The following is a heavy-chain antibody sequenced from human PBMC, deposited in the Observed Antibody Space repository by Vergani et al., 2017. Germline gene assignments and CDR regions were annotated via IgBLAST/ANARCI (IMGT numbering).Heavy chain of an antibody. CDR3: ATIGYRRWGYYFDY. Sequence: QVQLQESGPGLVKPPGTLSLTSAVSGHSISSNNCWTWVRQPPGKGLEWIGEICHTEDTKYSPSLKSRVTVSVDESRNLFSLRLNSVTAADTAVYYCATIGYRRWGYYFDYWGQGSLVTVSS. J-gene: IGHJ4*02. V-gene: IGHV4-4*03. CDR1: GHSISSNNC. D-gene: IGHD2-2*02. CDR2: ICHTEDT.